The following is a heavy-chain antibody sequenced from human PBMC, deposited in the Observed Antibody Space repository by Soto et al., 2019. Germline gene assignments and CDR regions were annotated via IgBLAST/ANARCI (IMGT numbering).Heavy chain of an antibody. CDR2: IIPILGIA. J-gene: IGHJ5*02. CDR1: GGTFSSYT. Sequence: SVKVSCKASGGTFSSYTISWVRQAPGQGLEWMGRIIPILGIANYAQKFQGRVTITADKSTSTAYMGLSSLRFEDTAVYYCARSYCSSTSCYYPWLDPWGQGTLVTV. V-gene: IGHV1-69*02. CDR3: ARSYCSSTSCYYPWLDP. D-gene: IGHD2-2*01.